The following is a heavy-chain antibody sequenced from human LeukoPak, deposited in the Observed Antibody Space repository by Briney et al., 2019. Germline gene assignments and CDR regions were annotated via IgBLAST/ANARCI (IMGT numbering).Heavy chain of an antibody. CDR2: INHSGST. J-gene: IGHJ4*02. D-gene: IGHD3-22*01. CDR1: GGSFSGYY. CDR3: ARDRKRITMIVSAWCLDY. V-gene: IGHV4-34*01. Sequence: PSETLSLTCAVYGGSFSGYYWSWIRQPPGKGLEWIGEINHSGSTNYNPSLKSRVTISVDTSKNQFSLKLSSVTAADTAVYYCARDRKRITMIVSAWCLDYWGQGTLVTVSS.